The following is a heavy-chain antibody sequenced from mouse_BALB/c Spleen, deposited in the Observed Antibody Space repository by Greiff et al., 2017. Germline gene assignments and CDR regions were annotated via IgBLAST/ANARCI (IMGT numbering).Heavy chain of an antibody. CDR2: IWSGGST. CDR3: ARTSYYYRSSLYYAMDY. CDR1: GFSLTSYG. Sequence: QVQLQQSGPGLVQPSQSLSITCTVSGFSLTSYGVHWVRQSPGKGLEWLGVIWSGGSTDYNAAFISRLSISKDNSKSQVFFKMNSLQANDTAIYYCARTSYYYRSSLYYAMDYWGQGTSVTVSS. J-gene: IGHJ4*01. V-gene: IGHV2-2*02. D-gene: IGHD2-14*01.